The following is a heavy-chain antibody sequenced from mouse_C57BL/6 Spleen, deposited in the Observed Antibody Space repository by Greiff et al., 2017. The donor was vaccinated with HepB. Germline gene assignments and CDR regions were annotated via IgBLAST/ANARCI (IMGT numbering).Heavy chain of an antibody. CDR1: GYTFTSYT. V-gene: IGHV1-4*01. CDR3: AKGGSYEFDY. Sequence: QVQLQQSGAELARPGASVKMSCKASGYTFTSYTMHWVKQRPGQGLEWIGYINPSSGYTKYNQKFKDKATLTADKSSSTAYMQLSSLTSEDSAVYYCAKGGSYEFDYWGQGTTLTVSS. CDR2: INPSSGYT. J-gene: IGHJ2*01. D-gene: IGHD1-1*02.